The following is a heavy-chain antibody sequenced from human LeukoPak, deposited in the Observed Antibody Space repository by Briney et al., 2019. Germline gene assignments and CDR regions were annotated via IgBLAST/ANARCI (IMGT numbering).Heavy chain of an antibody. CDR1: GFNFNNYA. CDR2: ISCDGSKK. CDR3: ARDREWGPFYFDF. D-gene: IGHD3-3*01. J-gene: IGHJ4*02. V-gene: IGHV3-30*04. Sequence: GGSLRLSCTGSGFNFNNYAVHWVRQAPGRGLEWVAIISCDGSKKYYGDSVKGRLTISRDNSKNTVYLQMSNLRADDTAVYYCARDREWGPFYFDFWGQGTLVTVSS.